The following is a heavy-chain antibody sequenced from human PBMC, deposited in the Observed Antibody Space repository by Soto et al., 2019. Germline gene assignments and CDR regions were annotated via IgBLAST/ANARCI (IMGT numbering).Heavy chain of an antibody. J-gene: IGHJ5*02. Sequence: TLSLTCTVSGGSISSGGHYWSWIRQHPGKGLEWIGYIYYSGSTYYNPSLKSRVIISVDTSKNQFSLKLSSVTAADTAVYYCARDGCSGGSCYSWFDPWGQGTLVTVSS. CDR2: IYYSGST. CDR3: ARDGCSGGSCYSWFDP. D-gene: IGHD2-15*01. V-gene: IGHV4-31*03. CDR1: GGSISSGGHY.